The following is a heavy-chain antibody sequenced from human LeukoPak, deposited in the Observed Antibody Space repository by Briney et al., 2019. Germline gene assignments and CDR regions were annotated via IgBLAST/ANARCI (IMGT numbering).Heavy chain of an antibody. CDR3: ACITIFGVASY. D-gene: IGHD3-3*01. Sequence: QPGGSLLLCCAASGFTFSSYAMSGGRQAPGKGVEGGSAISGSGGSTYYADSVNGRFTISRDNSKNTLYLQMNSLRAEDTAVYYCACITIFGVASYWGQGTLVTVSS. CDR1: GFTFSSYA. CDR2: ISGSGGST. J-gene: IGHJ4*02. V-gene: IGHV3-23*01.